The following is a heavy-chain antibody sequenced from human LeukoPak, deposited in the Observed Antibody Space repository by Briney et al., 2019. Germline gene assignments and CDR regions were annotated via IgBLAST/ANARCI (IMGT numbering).Heavy chain of an antibody. CDR1: GFTFSSYA. Sequence: QPGGSLRLSCAASGFTFSSYAMSWVRQAPGKGLEWVSAISGSGGSTYYADSVKGRFTISRDDAKNSLYLQMNSLRAEDTAVYYCARDADGNFDYWGQGTLVIVSS. J-gene: IGHJ4*02. CDR2: ISGSGGST. V-gene: IGHV3-23*01. D-gene: IGHD5-24*01. CDR3: ARDADGNFDY.